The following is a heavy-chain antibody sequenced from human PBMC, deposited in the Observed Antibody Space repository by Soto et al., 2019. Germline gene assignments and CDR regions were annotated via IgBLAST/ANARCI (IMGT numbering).Heavy chain of an antibody. V-gene: IGHV5-51*01. Sequence: PGESLKISCKGSGYSFTSYWIGWVRQMPGKGLEWMGIIYPGDSDTRYSPSFQGQVTISADKSISTAYLQWSSLKASDTAMYYCARHAPPTDSSYSSSWYPWFDPWGQGTLVTVSS. J-gene: IGHJ5*02. CDR1: GYSFTSYW. CDR3: ARHAPPTDSSYSSSWYPWFDP. D-gene: IGHD6-13*01. CDR2: IYPGDSDT.